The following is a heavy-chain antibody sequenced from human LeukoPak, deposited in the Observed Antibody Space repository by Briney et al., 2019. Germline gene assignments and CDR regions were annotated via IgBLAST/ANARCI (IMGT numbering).Heavy chain of an antibody. CDR3: AKRWTGTTIGQQDF. Sequence: GGSLRLSCAASGFTFSRYGMHWLRQAPPKGLEGVAVISYDGSNNYYPASVKGRFTISRDNSKNTLYLQMNSLRAEDTAVYYCAKRWTGTTIGQQDFWGQGTLVTVSS. CDR1: GFTFSRYG. J-gene: IGHJ4*02. CDR2: ISYDGSNN. D-gene: IGHD1-1*01. V-gene: IGHV3-30*18.